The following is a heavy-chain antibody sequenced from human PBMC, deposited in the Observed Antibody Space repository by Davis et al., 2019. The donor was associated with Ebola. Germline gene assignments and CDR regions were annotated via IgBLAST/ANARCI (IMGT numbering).Heavy chain of an antibody. V-gene: IGHV3-23*01. Sequence: PGGSLTLSCAASGFVSTNYVMSWVRQAPGKGLEWVSTLGLSADTYYADSVKGRFTISRDNSKNTLNLQMNSLRVEDTAIYYCAKDTSNIWFDIWGQGTNVTVSS. CDR3: AKDTSNIWFDI. J-gene: IGHJ3*02. D-gene: IGHD1-26*01. CDR2: LGLSADT. CDR1: GFVSTNYV.